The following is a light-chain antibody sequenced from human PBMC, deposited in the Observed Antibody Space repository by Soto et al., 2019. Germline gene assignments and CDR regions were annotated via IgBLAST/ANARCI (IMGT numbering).Light chain of an antibody. J-gene: IGKJ4*01. V-gene: IGKV3-20*01. CDR1: QSVSSSF. CDR3: QQYGSSPLT. CDR2: RAS. Sequence: IVMTQSPGTLSLSPGERATLSCRASQSVSSSFLAWYQQKHGQAPRLLLSRASSRATGIPDRFSGSGSGPDFTLTINRLEPEDFAVYYCQQYGSSPLTFGGGTKVEIK.